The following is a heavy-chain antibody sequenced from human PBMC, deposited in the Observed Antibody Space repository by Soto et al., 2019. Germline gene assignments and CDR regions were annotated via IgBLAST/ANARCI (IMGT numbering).Heavy chain of an antibody. CDR1: GFTFSSYS. D-gene: IGHD3-3*01. Sequence: GGSLRLSCAASGFTFSSYSMNWVRQAPGKGLEWVSSISSSSSYIYYADSVKGRLTISRENAKNSLYLQMNSLRTEDTAGYYCARDFTPDFWSGYYRSGGDYMDVWGKGTTVTVSS. J-gene: IGHJ6*03. V-gene: IGHV3-21*01. CDR2: ISSSSSYI. CDR3: ARDFTPDFWSGYYRSGGDYMDV.